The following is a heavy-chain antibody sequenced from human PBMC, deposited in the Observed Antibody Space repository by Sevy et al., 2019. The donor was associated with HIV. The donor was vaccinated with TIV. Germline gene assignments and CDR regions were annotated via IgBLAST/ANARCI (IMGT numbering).Heavy chain of an antibody. Sequence: SETLSLTCTVSGGSFSTYSWNWIRQSPGKGLEWFGYIYDSGHTNYNPSLKSRVTISVDTSKNQFSLKLNSVTAADTAVYYCAREKGTVTILSAFDIWGQGTRVTVSS. V-gene: IGHV4-59*01. CDR3: AREKGTVTILSAFDI. J-gene: IGHJ3*02. CDR1: GGSFSTYS. CDR2: IYDSGHT. D-gene: IGHD4-17*01.